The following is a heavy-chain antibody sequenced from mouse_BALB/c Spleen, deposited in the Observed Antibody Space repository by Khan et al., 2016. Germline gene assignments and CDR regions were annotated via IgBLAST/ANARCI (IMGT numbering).Heavy chain of an antibody. Sequence: VQLQQSGAELVKPGASVKLSCTASGFNIKDTYMHWVKQRPEHGLEWIGRIDPANGNTKYDPKFQGKATITAATSSNTAYLQLSSRTAEDTAVYYCANWDWYFDVWGAGTTVTVSS. J-gene: IGHJ1*01. D-gene: IGHD4-1*01. CDR3: ANWDWYFDV. CDR2: IDPANGNT. CDR1: GFNIKDTY. V-gene: IGHV14-3*02.